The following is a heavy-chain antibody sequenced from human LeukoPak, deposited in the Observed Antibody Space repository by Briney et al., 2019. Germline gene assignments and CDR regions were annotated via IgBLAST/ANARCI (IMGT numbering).Heavy chain of an antibody. CDR2: ISYDGSNK. D-gene: IGHD1-26*01. CDR3: AKDWETLDY. CDR1: GFTFSSYG. J-gene: IGHJ4*02. V-gene: IGHV3-30*18. Sequence: GGSLRLSCAASGFTFSSYGMHWVRQAPGKGLEWVAVISYDGSNKYYADSVKGRFTISRDNSKNTLYLQMNSLRAEDTAVYYCAKDWETLDYWGQGTLVTVTS.